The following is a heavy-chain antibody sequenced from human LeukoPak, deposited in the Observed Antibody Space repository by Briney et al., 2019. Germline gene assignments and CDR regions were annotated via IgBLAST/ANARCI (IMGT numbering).Heavy chain of an antibody. CDR2: IKQDGSEK. Sequence: GGSLRLSCAASGFTLSSYWMSWVRQAPGKGLEWVANIKQDGSEKYYVDSVKGRFTITRDNAKNSLYLQMNSLRAEDTAVYYCASPLRLNYYDSRMDYWGQGTLVTVSS. V-gene: IGHV3-7*01. D-gene: IGHD3-22*01. CDR1: GFTLSSYW. CDR3: ASPLRLNYYDSRMDY. J-gene: IGHJ4*02.